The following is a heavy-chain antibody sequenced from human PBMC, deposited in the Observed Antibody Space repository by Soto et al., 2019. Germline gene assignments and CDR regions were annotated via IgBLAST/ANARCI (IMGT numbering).Heavy chain of an antibody. V-gene: IGHV4-34*01. J-gene: IGHJ4*02. CDR1: GGSFSGYY. Sequence: PSETLSLTCAVYGGSFSGYYWSWIRQPPGKGLEWIGEINHSGSTNYNPSLKSRVTISVDTSKNQFSLKLSSVTAADTAVYYCVRFGGLITMVRGVINPYYFDYWGQGTLVTSPQ. CDR2: INHSGST. CDR3: VRFGGLITMVRGVINPYYFDY. D-gene: IGHD3-10*01.